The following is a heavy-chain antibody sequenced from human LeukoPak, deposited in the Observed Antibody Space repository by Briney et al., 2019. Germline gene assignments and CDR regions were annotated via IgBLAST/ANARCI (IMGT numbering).Heavy chain of an antibody. CDR2: ISGSGGST. J-gene: IGHJ3*02. D-gene: IGHD3-10*01. CDR1: GFTFSSYA. CDR3: AKDLRYYGSGSYSGHDAFDI. Sequence: GGSLRLSCAASGFTFSSYAMSWVRQAPGKGLEWVSAISGSGGSTYYAGSVKGRFTISRDNSKNTLYLQMNSLRAEDTAVYYCAKDLRYYGSGSYSGHDAFDIWGQGTMVTVSS. V-gene: IGHV3-23*01.